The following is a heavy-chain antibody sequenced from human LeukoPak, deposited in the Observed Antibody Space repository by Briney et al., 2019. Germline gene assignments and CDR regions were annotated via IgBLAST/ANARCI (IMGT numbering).Heavy chain of an antibody. D-gene: IGHD4/OR15-4a*01. J-gene: IGHJ4*02. Sequence: GGSLRLSCAASGFTFNNYGMHWVRQAPGKGLEWVAVISYDGPNKYYADSVKGRFTISRDNSKNTQYLQMNSLRAEDTAVYYCAKGLARFGYGALLDFWGQGTLVTVSS. CDR2: ISYDGPNK. CDR3: AKGLARFGYGALLDF. CDR1: GFTFNNYG. V-gene: IGHV3-30*18.